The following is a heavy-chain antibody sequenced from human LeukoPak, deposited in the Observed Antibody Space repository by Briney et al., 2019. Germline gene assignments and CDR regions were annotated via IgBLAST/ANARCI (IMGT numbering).Heavy chain of an antibody. CDR2: ISGSGGST. Sequence: PGGSLRLSCAASGFTFSSYAMSWVRQAPGKGLEWVSAISGSGGSTYYADSGKGRFTISIDNSTTTLYLQMNSLRAEDTAVYYCATPPPEYYDFWSGYLQGNYFDYWGQGTLVTVSS. CDR3: ATPPPEYYDFWSGYLQGNYFDY. D-gene: IGHD3-3*01. V-gene: IGHV3-23*01. J-gene: IGHJ4*02. CDR1: GFTFSSYA.